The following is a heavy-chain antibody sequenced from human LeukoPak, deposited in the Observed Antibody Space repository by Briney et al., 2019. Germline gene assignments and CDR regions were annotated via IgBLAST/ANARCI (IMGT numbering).Heavy chain of an antibody. CDR3: ATSRGYSYGDYFDY. CDR2: ISAYNGNT. CDR1: GYTCTSYG. V-gene: IGHV1-18*04. J-gene: IGHJ4*02. D-gene: IGHD5-18*01. Sequence: ASVKASCKASGYTCTSYGISWVRQAPGQGLEWMGWISAYNGNTNYAQKLQGRVTMTTDTSTSTAYMELRSLRSDDTAVYYCATSRGYSYGDYFDYWGQGTLVTVSS.